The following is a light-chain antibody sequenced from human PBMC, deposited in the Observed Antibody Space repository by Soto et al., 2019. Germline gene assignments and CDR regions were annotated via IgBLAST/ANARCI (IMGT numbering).Light chain of an antibody. CDR1: SSDVGGYNY. V-gene: IGLV2-14*01. CDR3: SCYTSSITLLYV. CDR2: DVS. J-gene: IGLJ1*01. Sequence: QSVLTQPASVSGSPGQSITISCTGTSSDVGGYNYVSWYHQHPGKAPKLMIYDVSNRPSGVSNRFSGSKSGNTASLTISGLQAEDEDDYYCSCYTSSITLLYVFGTGTKVTVL.